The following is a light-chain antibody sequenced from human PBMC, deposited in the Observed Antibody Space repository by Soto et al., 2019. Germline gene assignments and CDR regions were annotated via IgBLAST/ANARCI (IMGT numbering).Light chain of an antibody. CDR2: LAS. CDR3: MQGLQTPNT. V-gene: IGKV2-28*01. J-gene: IGKJ5*01. Sequence: DVVMTQSPLSLPVTPGEPASISCRSSQSLLYSDGDNYLDWYVQKPGQSPQLLTYLASNRASGVTARFSGSGSGTHFRLKISRVEAEDVGLYYCMQGLQTPNTFGQGTRLEIK. CDR1: QSLLYSDGDNY.